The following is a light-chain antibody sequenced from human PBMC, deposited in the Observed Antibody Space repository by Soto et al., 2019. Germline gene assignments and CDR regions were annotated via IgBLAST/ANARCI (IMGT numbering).Light chain of an antibody. J-gene: IGKJ4*01. CDR3: QQCYDWPLT. CDR1: QSVSSS. CDR2: GAS. V-gene: IGKV3-15*01. Sequence: EIVMTQSPVTLSVSPGERATLSCRASQSVSSSLAWYQQKPGQSPRPLIYGASTRATGVPARFSGSGSGTEFTLTISSLQSEDFAVYYCQQCYDWPLTFGGGTKVEIE.